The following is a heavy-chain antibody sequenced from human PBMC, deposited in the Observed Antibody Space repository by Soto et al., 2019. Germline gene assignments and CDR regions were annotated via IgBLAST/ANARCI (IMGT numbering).Heavy chain of an antibody. D-gene: IGHD3-16*01. Sequence: ASVKVSCKASGYTFTSYAMHWVRQAPGQRLEWMGWINTGNGNTKYSQRFQGRVTITGDTSASTASMELSSLRSEDTAVYYCARAFISGGGTFDYWGQGTLVTVSS. J-gene: IGHJ4*02. CDR2: INTGNGNT. CDR3: ARAFISGGGTFDY. V-gene: IGHV1-3*04. CDR1: GYTFTSYA.